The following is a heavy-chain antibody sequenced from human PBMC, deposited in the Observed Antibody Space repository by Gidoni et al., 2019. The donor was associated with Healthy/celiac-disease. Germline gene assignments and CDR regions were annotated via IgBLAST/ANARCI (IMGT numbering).Heavy chain of an antibody. D-gene: IGHD6-19*01. V-gene: IGHV3-9*01. J-gene: IGHJ4*02. CDR3: ARTGYSSGWQLGRLDY. Sequence: EVQLVEYGGGLVQPGRSLRLSCAASGFTFDDYAMHWVRQVPGKGRGWVSCSSWSSGSIGDADSVKGRFIISSDNAKNSLYLQMNSLRAEDTALYYCARTGYSSGWQLGRLDYWGQGTMVTVSS. CDR2: SSWSSGSI. CDR1: GFTFDDYA.